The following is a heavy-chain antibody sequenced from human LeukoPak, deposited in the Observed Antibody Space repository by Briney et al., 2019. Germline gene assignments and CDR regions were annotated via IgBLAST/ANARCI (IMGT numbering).Heavy chain of an antibody. CDR2: INHSGST. Sequence: SETLSLTCAVYGGSFSGYYWSWIRQPPGKGLEWIGEINHSGSTNYNPSLKSRVTISVGTSKNQFSLKLSSVTAADTAVYYCARVKKYYYYYMDVWGKGTTVTVSS. CDR3: ARVKKYYYYYMDV. V-gene: IGHV4-34*01. J-gene: IGHJ6*03. CDR1: GGSFSGYY.